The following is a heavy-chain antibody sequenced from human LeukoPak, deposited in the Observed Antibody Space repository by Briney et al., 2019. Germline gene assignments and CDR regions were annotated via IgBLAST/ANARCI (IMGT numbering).Heavy chain of an antibody. J-gene: IGHJ5*02. D-gene: IGHD5-18*01. V-gene: IGHV1-69*13. CDR2: TIPIFGTA. Sequence: SVKVSCKASGGTFSSYAISWVRQAPGQGLEWMGGTIPIFGTANYAQKFQGRVTITADESTSTAYMELSSLRSEDTAVYYCAKGGYSYGPYNWFDPWGQGTLVTVSS. CDR1: GGTFSSYA. CDR3: AKGGYSYGPYNWFDP.